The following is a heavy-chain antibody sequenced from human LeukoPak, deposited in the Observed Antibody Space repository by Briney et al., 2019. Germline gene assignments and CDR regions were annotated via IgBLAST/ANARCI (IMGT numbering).Heavy chain of an antibody. CDR3: ARHLAPDFWTYDY. J-gene: IGHJ4*02. CDR2: FCYSGST. CDR1: GGSISSSNYC. D-gene: IGHD3-3*01. Sequence: SETLSLTCTVSGGSISSSNYCWGWIRQPPGKGLEWIGPFCYSGSTYYTPSLKSRVTISVDTSKNQFSLKLSSVTAADTAVYYCARHLAPDFWTYDYWGQGTLVTVSS. V-gene: IGHV4-39*01.